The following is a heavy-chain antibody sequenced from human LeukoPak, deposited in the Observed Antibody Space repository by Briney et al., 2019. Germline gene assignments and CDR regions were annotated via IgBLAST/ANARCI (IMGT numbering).Heavy chain of an antibody. CDR2: ISSSSSTI. D-gene: IGHD2-2*02. J-gene: IGHJ5*02. Sequence: GGSLRLSCAASGFTFSSYSMNWVRQAPGKGLEWVSYISSSSSTIYYADSVKGRSTISRDNAKNSLYLQMNSLRAEDTAVYYCARDLGYCSSTSCYRDWNWFDPWGQGTLVTVSS. V-gene: IGHV3-48*01. CDR3: ARDLGYCSSTSCYRDWNWFDP. CDR1: GFTFSSYS.